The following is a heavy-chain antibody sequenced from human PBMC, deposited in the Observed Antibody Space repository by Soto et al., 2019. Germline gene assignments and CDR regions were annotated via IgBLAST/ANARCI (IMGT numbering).Heavy chain of an antibody. CDR3: VRQGIDYLHGLVDV. J-gene: IGHJ6*02. CDR1: SGPDRSHN. D-gene: IGHD4-17*01. Sequence: QVQLQQSGPRLVKPSETLSLTCTVSSGPDRSHNWGWIRQPPGRGLEWIGYVYYTGDTAYNPSLSGRVTISADASTNDISLTLNSVTAADTAVYYCVRQGIDYLHGLVDVWGQGTTVRVSS. CDR2: VYYTGDT. V-gene: IGHV4-59*08.